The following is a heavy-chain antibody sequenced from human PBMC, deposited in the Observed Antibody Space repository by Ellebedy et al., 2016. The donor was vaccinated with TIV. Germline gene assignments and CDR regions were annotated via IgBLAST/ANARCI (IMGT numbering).Heavy chain of an antibody. Sequence: SETLSLXXTVSGGSISSSSYYWGWIRQPPWKGLEWIGSIYYSGSTYYNPSLKSRVTISVDTSKNQFSLKLSSVTAADTAVYYCARGRRSSGWYWSSTPYDYWGQGTLVTVSS. CDR3: ARGRRSSGWYWSSTPYDY. CDR2: IYYSGST. D-gene: IGHD6-19*01. V-gene: IGHV4-39*01. CDR1: GGSISSSSYY. J-gene: IGHJ4*02.